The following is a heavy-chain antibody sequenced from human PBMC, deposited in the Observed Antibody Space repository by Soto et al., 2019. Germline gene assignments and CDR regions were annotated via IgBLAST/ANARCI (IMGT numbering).Heavy chain of an antibody. V-gene: IGHV3-23*01. CDR2: ISGSGDST. CDR3: ASRSSGWYFDY. CDR1: GFTFSSYA. D-gene: IGHD6-19*01. J-gene: IGHJ4*02. Sequence: EVQLLESGGGLVQPGGSLRLSCAASGFTFSSYAMNWVRQAPGKGLEWVSVISGSGDSTYYADSVKGRFTISRDSSKNTLFLQMNSLRAEDTAEYYCASRSSGWYFDYWGQGTLVTVSS.